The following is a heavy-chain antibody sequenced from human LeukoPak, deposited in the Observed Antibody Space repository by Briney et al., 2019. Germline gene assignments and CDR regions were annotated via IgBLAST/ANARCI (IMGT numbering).Heavy chain of an antibody. CDR2: IYNNGDT. CDR1: GFTVSNNY. V-gene: IGHV3-53*01. Sequence: GGSLRLSCAASGFTVSNNYMGWVRQAPGKGLEWVSFIYNNGDTKYADSAQGRFTISRDNFQNTLFLQMNSLRVEDTAMYYCARWYCSSITCYYDYWGQGTLVTVSS. CDR3: ARWYCSSITCYYDY. D-gene: IGHD2-2*01. J-gene: IGHJ4*02.